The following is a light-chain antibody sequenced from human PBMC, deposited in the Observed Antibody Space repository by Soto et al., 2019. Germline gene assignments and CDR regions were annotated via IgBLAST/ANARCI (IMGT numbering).Light chain of an antibody. CDR1: QSISTW. V-gene: IGKV1-5*01. CDR2: GAS. J-gene: IGKJ1*01. CDR3: QQYETFSGT. Sequence: DIQMTQSPSTLSASAGDRVTITCRASQSISTWLAWYQQKPGKAPKLLIYGASSLASGVPSRFSGSGSGTKFTLTIASLQPDDFATYYCQQYETFSGTFGPGTKVDIK.